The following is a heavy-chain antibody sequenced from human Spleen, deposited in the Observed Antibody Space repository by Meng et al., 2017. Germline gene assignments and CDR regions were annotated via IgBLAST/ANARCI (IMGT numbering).Heavy chain of an antibody. Sequence: GESLKISCAASGFTFSSYGMHWVRQAPGKGLEWVAVISYDGSNKYYADSVKGRFTISRDNSKNTLYLQMNSLRAEDTAVYYCARSGLAYFDYWGQGTLVTVSS. CDR3: ARSGLAYFDY. CDR1: GFTFSSYG. J-gene: IGHJ4*02. D-gene: IGHD6-25*01. V-gene: IGHV3-30*19. CDR2: ISYDGSNK.